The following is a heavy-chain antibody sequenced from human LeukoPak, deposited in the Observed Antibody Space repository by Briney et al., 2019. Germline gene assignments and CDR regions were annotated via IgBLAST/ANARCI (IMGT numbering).Heavy chain of an antibody. CDR1: GFTFSSYS. CDR2: ISSRTAY. D-gene: IGHD3-10*01. V-gene: IGHV3-21*01. CDR3: ARDLGIAMVRGYDY. J-gene: IGHJ4*02. Sequence: GGSLRLSCTASGFTFSSYSMNWVRQAPGQGLEWVSSISSRTAYYADSVRGRFTISRDNAKNSLYLQMNSLRAEDTAVYYCARDLGIAMVRGYDYWGQGTQVTVSS.